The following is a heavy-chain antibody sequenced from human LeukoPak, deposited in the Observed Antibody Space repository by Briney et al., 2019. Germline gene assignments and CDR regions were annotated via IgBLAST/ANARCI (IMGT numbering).Heavy chain of an antibody. CDR3: ARQLRYYDFWSGYYEGFPYYFDY. CDR1: GASISSSSYY. J-gene: IGHJ4*02. D-gene: IGHD3-3*01. CDR2: IYYSGST. Sequence: RPSETLSLTCTVSGASISSSSYYWGRIRRPPGKGLEWIGSIYYSGSTYYNPSLKSRVTISVDTSKNQFSLKLSSVTAADTAVYYCARQLRYYDFWSGYYEGFPYYFDYWGQGTLVTVSS. V-gene: IGHV4-39*01.